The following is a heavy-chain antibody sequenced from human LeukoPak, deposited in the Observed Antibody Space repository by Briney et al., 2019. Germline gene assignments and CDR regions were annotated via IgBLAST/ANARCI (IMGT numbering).Heavy chain of an antibody. CDR1: GYTFTSYG. V-gene: IGHV1-18*01. J-gene: IGHJ4*02. D-gene: IGHD4-17*01. Sequence: ASVKVSCKASGYTFTSYGISWVRQAPGQGLEWMGWISAYNGNTNYAQKLQGRVTMTTDTSTSTAYMELRSLRSEDTAVYYCARGSADYGDYVFGYWGQGTLVTVSS. CDR3: ARGSADYGDYVFGY. CDR2: ISAYNGNT.